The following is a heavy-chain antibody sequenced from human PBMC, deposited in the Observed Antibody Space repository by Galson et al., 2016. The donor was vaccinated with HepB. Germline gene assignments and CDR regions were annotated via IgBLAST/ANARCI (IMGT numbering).Heavy chain of an antibody. D-gene: IGHD2-2*01. J-gene: IGHJ5*02. CDR1: GVSVSSSYYF. CDR2: IHSSGTS. V-gene: IGHV4-39*01. Sequence: SETLSLTCTVSGVSVSSSYYFWGWVRQPPGKGLEWIGLIHSSGTSHYDPSLNSRLPMSVETANNQFSLRLSSVTVADTAVYYCARHPSSTPSRARNWFDPWGQGTLVTVSS. CDR3: ARHPSSTPSRARNWFDP.